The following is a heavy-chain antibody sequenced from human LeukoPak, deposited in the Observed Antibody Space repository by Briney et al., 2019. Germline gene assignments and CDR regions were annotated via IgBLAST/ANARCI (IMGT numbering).Heavy chain of an antibody. CDR2: ISYDGSNK. CDR1: RFTFSSYA. Sequence: GGSLRLSCAASRFTFSSYAMHWVRQAPGKGLEWVAVISYDGSNKYYADSVKGRFTISRDNSKNTLYLQMNSLRAEDTAVYYCARDSGPTVAGTFFDYWGQGTLVTVSS. CDR3: ARDSGPTVAGTFFDY. D-gene: IGHD6-19*01. V-gene: IGHV3-30-3*01. J-gene: IGHJ4*02.